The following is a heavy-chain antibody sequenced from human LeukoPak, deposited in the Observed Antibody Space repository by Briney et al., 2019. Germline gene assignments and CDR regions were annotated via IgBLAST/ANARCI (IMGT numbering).Heavy chain of an antibody. CDR3: ARSRDCSGGSCYPNWFDP. CDR1: GGPISSGSYY. V-gene: IGHV4-61*02. CDR2: IYTSGST. J-gene: IGHJ5*02. Sequence: SETLSLTCTVSGGPISSGSYYWSWIRQPAGKGLEWIGRIYTSGSTNYNPSLKSRVTISVDTSKNQFSLKLSSVTAADTAVYYCARSRDCSGGSCYPNWFDPWGQGTLVTVSS. D-gene: IGHD2-15*01.